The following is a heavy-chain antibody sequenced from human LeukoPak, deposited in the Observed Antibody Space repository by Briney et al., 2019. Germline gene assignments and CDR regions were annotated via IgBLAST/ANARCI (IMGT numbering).Heavy chain of an antibody. Sequence: LETLSLTCTVSGGSNYWTWIRQAPGKGLEWIAYIHYSGSPHYNPSLRSRLTISVDTSRNQFSLRLSSVTAADTAVYYCARHQHAGREHYYGIDVWGQGTTVSVSS. J-gene: IGHJ6*02. D-gene: IGHD1-26*01. CDR3: ARHQHAGREHYYGIDV. V-gene: IGHV4-59*08. CDR1: GGSNY. CDR2: IHYSGSP.